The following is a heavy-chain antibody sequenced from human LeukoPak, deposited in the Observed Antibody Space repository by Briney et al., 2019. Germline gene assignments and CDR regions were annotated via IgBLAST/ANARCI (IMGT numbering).Heavy chain of an antibody. CDR1: GFTFSSYA. CDR2: ISGSGGST. Sequence: GGSLRLSCAASGFTFSSYAMSWVRQAPGKGLEWVSAISGSGGSTYYADSVKGRFTISRDNSKNTLYLQMNSLRAEDTAVYYCAKGGGIVATILGVDYWGQGTLVTVPS. D-gene: IGHD5-12*01. J-gene: IGHJ4*02. CDR3: AKGGGIVATILGVDY. V-gene: IGHV3-23*01.